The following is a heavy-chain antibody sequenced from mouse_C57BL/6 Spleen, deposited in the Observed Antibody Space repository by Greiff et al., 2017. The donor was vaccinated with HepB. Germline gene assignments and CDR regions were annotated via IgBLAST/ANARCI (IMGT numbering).Heavy chain of an antibody. Sequence: DVKLVESEGGLVQPGSSMKLSCTASGFTFSDYYMAWVRQVPEKGLEWVANINYDGSSTYYLDSLKSRFIISRDNAKNILYLQMSSLKSEDTATYYCARDDYDGWFAYWGQGTLVTVSA. D-gene: IGHD2-4*01. CDR2: INYDGSST. CDR1: GFTFSDYY. J-gene: IGHJ3*01. V-gene: IGHV5-16*01. CDR3: ARDDYDGWFAY.